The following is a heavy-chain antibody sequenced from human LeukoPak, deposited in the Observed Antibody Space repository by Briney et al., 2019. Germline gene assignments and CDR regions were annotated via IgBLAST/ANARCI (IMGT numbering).Heavy chain of an antibody. CDR1: GFTFSSYS. Sequence: GGSLRLFCAASGFTFSSYSMNWVRQAPGKGLEWVSSISSSSSYIYYADSVKGRFTISRDNAKNSLYLQMNSLRAEDTAVYYCARVGRATYYYDSSGYSFDYWGQGTLVTVSS. D-gene: IGHD3-22*01. V-gene: IGHV3-21*01. CDR3: ARVGRATYYYDSSGYSFDY. J-gene: IGHJ4*02. CDR2: ISSSSSYI.